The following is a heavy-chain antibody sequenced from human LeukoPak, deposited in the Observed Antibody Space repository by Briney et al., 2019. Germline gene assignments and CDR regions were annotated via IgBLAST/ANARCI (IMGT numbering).Heavy chain of an antibody. CDR2: ISSSSSYI. CDR1: GFTFSSYS. CDR3: ARVATGDEVAGTFDY. J-gene: IGHJ4*02. Sequence: PGGSLRLSCAASGFTFSSYSMNWVRQAPGKGLEWVSSISSSSSYIYYADSVKGRFTISRDNAKNSLYLQMNSLRAEDTAVYYCARVATGDEVAGTFDYWGQGTLVTVSS. D-gene: IGHD6-19*01. V-gene: IGHV3-21*04.